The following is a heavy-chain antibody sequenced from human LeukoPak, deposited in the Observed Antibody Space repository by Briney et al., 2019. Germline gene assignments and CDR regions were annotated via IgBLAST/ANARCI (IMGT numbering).Heavy chain of an antibody. Sequence: GGSLRPSCAASGFTFSSYSMNWVRQAPGKGLEWVSSISSSSSYIYYADSVKGRFTISRDNAKNSLYLQMNSLRAEDTAVYYCTRDQIGYCSSTSCYGTRYYYGMDVWGQGTTVTVSS. V-gene: IGHV3-21*01. CDR3: TRDQIGYCSSTSCYGTRYYYGMDV. J-gene: IGHJ6*02. D-gene: IGHD2-2*01. CDR2: ISSSSSYI. CDR1: GFTFSSYS.